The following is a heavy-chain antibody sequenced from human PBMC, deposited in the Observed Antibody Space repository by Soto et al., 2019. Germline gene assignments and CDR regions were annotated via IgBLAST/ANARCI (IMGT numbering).Heavy chain of an antibody. CDR2: IWFDGSKK. V-gene: IGHV3-33*01. J-gene: IGHJ6*02. Sequence: QMQLVESGGGVVQPGRSPRLSCAASGFTLRSYGIHWVRQAPGKGLEWVALIWFDGSKKYYVDSVKGRFAVSRDNSKNTLYLQMNSLRVEDTAVYYCARDRLVPYGYGMDVWGQGTTVTVSS. D-gene: IGHD2-2*01. CDR1: GFTLRSYG. CDR3: ARDRLVPYGYGMDV.